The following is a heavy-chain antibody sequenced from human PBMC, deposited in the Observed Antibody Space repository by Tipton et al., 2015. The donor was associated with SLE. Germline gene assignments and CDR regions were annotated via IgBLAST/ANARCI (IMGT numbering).Heavy chain of an antibody. CDR3: ARHQNYDFWSGYRS. J-gene: IGHJ4*02. D-gene: IGHD3-3*01. V-gene: IGHV4-59*01. CDR2: IYYSGST. Sequence: TLSLTCTVSGGSISSYYWSWIRQPPGKGLEWIGYIYYSGSTNYNPSLKSRVTISVDTSQNQFSLKLSSVTAADTAVYYCARHQNYDFWSGYRSWGQGTLVTVSS. CDR1: GGSISSYY.